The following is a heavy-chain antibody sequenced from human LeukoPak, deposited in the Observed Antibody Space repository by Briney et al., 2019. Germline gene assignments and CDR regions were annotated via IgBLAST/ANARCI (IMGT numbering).Heavy chain of an antibody. J-gene: IGHJ4*02. CDR2: IYYSGST. CDR3: ARGGRQNYFGDYIDS. D-gene: IGHD3-16*01. CDR1: GGSFSGYY. Sequence: SETLSLTCAVYGGSFSGYYWSWIRQPPGKGLEWIGYIYYSGSTNYNPSLKSRVTISVDTSKNQFSLKLSSVTAADTAVYYCARGGRQNYFGDYIDSWGQGTLGTVSS. V-gene: IGHV4-59*01.